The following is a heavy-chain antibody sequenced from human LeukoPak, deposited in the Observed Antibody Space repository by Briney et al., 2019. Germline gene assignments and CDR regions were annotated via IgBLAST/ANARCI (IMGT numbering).Heavy chain of an antibody. V-gene: IGHV3-11*01. Sequence: GGSLRLSCAASGFTFSDYYMSWIRQAPGKGLEWVSYISSSGSTIYYADSVKGRFTISRDNAKNSLYLQMNSLRAEDTAVYYCAKYYYDSSGYYYPLDPWGQGTLVTVSS. CDR3: AKYYYDSSGYYYPLDP. CDR1: GFTFSDYY. CDR2: ISSSGSTI. J-gene: IGHJ5*02. D-gene: IGHD3-22*01.